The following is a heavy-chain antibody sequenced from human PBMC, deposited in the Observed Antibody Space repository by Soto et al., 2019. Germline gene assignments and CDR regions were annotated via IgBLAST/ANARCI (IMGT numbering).Heavy chain of an antibody. Sequence: EVLLVESGGGLVQPGGSLRLSCAASGFTFSAYWMTWVRQAPGKGLEWVANIKQDGSKKNCVDSVKGRFTISRDNAKNSVFLQMNSLRVEDTAVYYCVRDWSSEGDYWGQGTVVTVSS. D-gene: IGHD1-26*01. CDR3: VRDWSSEGDY. J-gene: IGHJ4*02. CDR2: IKQDGSKK. V-gene: IGHV3-7*05. CDR1: GFTFSAYW.